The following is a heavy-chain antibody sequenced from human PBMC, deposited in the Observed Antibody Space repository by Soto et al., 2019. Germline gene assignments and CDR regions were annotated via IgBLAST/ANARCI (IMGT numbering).Heavy chain of an antibody. V-gene: IGHV3-21*01. CDR3: ARDLGQLTPNGMDV. D-gene: IGHD3-16*01. CDR1: GFTFSSYS. J-gene: IGHJ6*02. CDR2: ISSSSSYI. Sequence: GGSLRLSCAASGFTFSSYSMNWVRQAPGKGLEWVSSISSSSSYIYYADSVKGRFTISRDNAKNSLYLQMNSLRAEDTAVYYCARDLGQLTPNGMDVWGQGTTVTVSS.